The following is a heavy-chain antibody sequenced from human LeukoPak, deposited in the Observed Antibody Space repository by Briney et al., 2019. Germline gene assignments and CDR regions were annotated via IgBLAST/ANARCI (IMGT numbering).Heavy chain of an antibody. CDR1: GYTFTELS. Sequence: ASVKVSCKVSGYTFTELSMRWVRQAPGKGLEWMGGFDPDDGETIYAQKFQGRVTMTEDTSTDTAYMELSSLRSEDTAVYYCATVYCSSTSCLTDPYYFDYWGQGTLVTVSS. D-gene: IGHD2-2*01. CDR2: FDPDDGET. V-gene: IGHV1-24*01. CDR3: ATVYCSSTSCLTDPYYFDY. J-gene: IGHJ4*02.